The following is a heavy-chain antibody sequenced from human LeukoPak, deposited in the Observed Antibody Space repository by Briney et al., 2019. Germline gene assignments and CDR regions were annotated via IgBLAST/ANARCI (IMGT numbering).Heavy chain of an antibody. CDR3: AREVGSSPVGYYYYMDV. J-gene: IGHJ6*03. CDR2: IYHSGST. D-gene: IGHD6-6*01. Sequence: SETLSLTCTVSGGSISSYYWSWIRQPPGKGLEWIGYIYHSGSTYYNPSLKSRVTISVDRSKNQFSLKLSSVTAADTAVYYCAREVGSSPVGYYYYMDVWGKGTTVTVSS. CDR1: GGSISSYY. V-gene: IGHV4-59*12.